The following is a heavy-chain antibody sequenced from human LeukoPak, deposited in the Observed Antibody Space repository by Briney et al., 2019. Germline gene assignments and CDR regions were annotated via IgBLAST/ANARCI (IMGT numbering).Heavy chain of an antibody. Sequence: ASVKVSCKASGYTFTSYGISWVRQAPGQGLEWMGWISAYNGNTNYAQKLQGRVTMTTDTSTSTAYMELRSLRSDDTAVYYCARELSITMVRGVDSFDYWGQGTLVTVSS. J-gene: IGHJ4*02. CDR2: ISAYNGNT. D-gene: IGHD3-10*01. V-gene: IGHV1-18*01. CDR3: ARELSITMVRGVDSFDY. CDR1: GYTFTSYG.